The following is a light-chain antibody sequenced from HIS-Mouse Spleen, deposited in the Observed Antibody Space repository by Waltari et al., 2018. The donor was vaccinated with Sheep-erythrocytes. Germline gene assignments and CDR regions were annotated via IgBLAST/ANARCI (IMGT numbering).Light chain of an antibody. CDR1: SSDAGGYNY. V-gene: IGLV2-11*01. CDR3: YSTDSSGNHSV. CDR2: DVS. Sequence: QSALTQPRSVSGSPGQSVTIPGTGTSSDAGGYNYDSWYQQHPGKAPKLRIYDVSKRPSGVPDRFSGSSSGTMATLTISGARVEDEADYYCYSTDSSGNHSVFGGGTKLTVL. J-gene: IGLJ2*01.